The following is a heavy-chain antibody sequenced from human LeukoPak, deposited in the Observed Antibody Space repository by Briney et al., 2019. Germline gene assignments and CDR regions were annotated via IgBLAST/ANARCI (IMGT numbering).Heavy chain of an antibody. CDR1: GFTFSTYG. Sequence: GGSLRPSCAASGFTFSTYGMHWVRQAPGKGLDWVAFIRYDEINKYYADSVKGRFTISRDNSKNTLYLQMNSLRAEDTAVYYCAKDRGPPRRYISGWYDGSFDYWGQGTLVTVSS. CDR2: IRYDEINK. J-gene: IGHJ4*02. CDR3: AKDRGPPRRYISGWYDGSFDY. D-gene: IGHD6-19*01. V-gene: IGHV3-30*02.